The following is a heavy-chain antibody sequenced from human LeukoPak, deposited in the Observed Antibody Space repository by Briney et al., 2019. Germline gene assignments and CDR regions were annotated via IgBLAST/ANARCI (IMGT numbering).Heavy chain of an antibody. V-gene: IGHV3-30*02. CDR2: IRYDGSNK. CDR3: ARAGYYGSGSYYLFDY. Sequence: GGSLRLSCAASGFTFSSYCMHWVRQAPGKGLEWVAFIRYDGSNKYYADSVKGRFTISRDNSKNTLYLQMNSLRAEDTAVYYCARAGYYGSGSYYLFDYWGQGTLVTVSS. D-gene: IGHD3-10*01. J-gene: IGHJ4*02. CDR1: GFTFSSYC.